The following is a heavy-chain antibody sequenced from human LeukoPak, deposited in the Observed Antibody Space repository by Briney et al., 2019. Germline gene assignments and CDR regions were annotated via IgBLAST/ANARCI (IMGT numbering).Heavy chain of an antibody. D-gene: IGHD3-22*01. CDR3: ARVSPLYDSSGYPPVSNSYFDY. CDR2: ISAYNGNT. CDR1: GYTFTSYG. Sequence: GASVKVSCKASGYTFTSYGISWVRQAPGQGLEWMGWISAYNGNTNYAQKLQGRVTMTTDTSTSTAYMELRSLRSDDTAVYYCARVSPLYDSSGYPPVSNSYFDYWGQGTLVTVSS. V-gene: IGHV1-18*01. J-gene: IGHJ4*02.